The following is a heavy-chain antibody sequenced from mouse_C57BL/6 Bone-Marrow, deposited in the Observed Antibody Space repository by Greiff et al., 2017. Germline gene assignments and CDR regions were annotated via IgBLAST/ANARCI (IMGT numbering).Heavy chain of an antibody. Sequence: VQLQQSGAELARPGASVKLSCKASGYTFTSYGISWVKQRTGQGLEWIGEIYPRSGNTYYNEKFKGKAKLTADKSSSTAYMEIRSLTSEDSAVYFCARSGGTYYYGGGQGTLVTVSA. CDR1: GYTFTSYG. J-gene: IGHJ3*01. V-gene: IGHV1-81*01. D-gene: IGHD1-1*01. CDR3: ARSGGTYYYG. CDR2: IYPRSGNT.